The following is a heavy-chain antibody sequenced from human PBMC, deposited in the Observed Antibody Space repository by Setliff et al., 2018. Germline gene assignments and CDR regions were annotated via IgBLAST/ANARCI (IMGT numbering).Heavy chain of an antibody. V-gene: IGHV4-39*07. CDR2: INYYGSIFDDGTTYST. J-gene: IGHJ2*01. D-gene: IGHD5-12*01. Sequence: LETLSLTCTVSGGSISSSDFYWGRIRQPPGKGLEWIGSINYYGSIFDDGTTYSTYYNPSLKSRATISIDTSKSQFSLKLSSMTAADTALYYCARNPDFLQYSFDLWGRGTLVTVSS. CDR1: GGSISSSDFY. CDR3: ARNPDFLQYSFDL.